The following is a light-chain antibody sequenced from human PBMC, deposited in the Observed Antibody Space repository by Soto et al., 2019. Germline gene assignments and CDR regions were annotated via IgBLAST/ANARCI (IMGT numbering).Light chain of an antibody. V-gene: IGKV3-11*01. CDR3: QQRSNWPT. CDR1: QSVSSY. J-gene: IGKJ1*01. CDR2: DAS. Sequence: IVLTQYLPILSLSHWERDQLRFRASQSVSSYLAWYQQIPGQAPRLLIYDASNRATGIPARFSGSGSGTDFTLTISSLEPEDFAVYYCQQRSNWPTFGQGTKVDIK.